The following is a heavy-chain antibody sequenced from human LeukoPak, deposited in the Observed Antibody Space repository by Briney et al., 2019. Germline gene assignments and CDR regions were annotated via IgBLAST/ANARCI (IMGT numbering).Heavy chain of an antibody. J-gene: IGHJ4*02. CDR2: ISSSGSTI. CDR3: ARDRGDGYTAFDY. V-gene: IGHV3-48*03. CDR1: GFTFSSYE. D-gene: IGHD5-24*01. Sequence: GESLSLSCAASGFTFSSYEMNWVRQAPGKALEWGSYISSSGSTIYYADSVKGRFTISRDNAKNSLYLQMNSLRAEDTAVYYCARDRGDGYTAFDYWGQGTLVTVSS.